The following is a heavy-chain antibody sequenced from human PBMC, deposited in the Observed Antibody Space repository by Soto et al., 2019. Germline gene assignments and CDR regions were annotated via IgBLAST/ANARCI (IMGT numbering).Heavy chain of an antibody. CDR1: GFTFSSYA. CDR3: VRTSLVVAAATREDY. D-gene: IGHD2-15*01. V-gene: IGHV3-23*01. Sequence: GGSLRLSCAASGFTFSSYAMSWVRQAPGKGLEWVSAISGSGGSTYYADSVKGRFTISRDNAKNTLYLQMNSLRAEDTAVYYCVRTSLVVAAATREDYWGQGTLVSVSS. CDR2: ISGSGGST. J-gene: IGHJ4*02.